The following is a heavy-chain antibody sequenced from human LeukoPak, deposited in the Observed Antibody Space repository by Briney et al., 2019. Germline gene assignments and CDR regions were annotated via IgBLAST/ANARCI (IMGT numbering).Heavy chain of an antibody. J-gene: IGHJ4*02. CDR3: ARGQNYHDSGAYQALQALDY. CDR2: INTGNGNT. V-gene: IGHV1-3*04. Sequence: ASVKVSCKASGYTFTDYAIHWVRPAPGQRLEWMGWINTGNGNTKYSQKFPGRVTIIRDTSASTAYMEVSSLRSEDTAMYYCARGQNYHDSGAYQALQALDYWGPGTLVTVSS. CDR1: GYTFTDYA. D-gene: IGHD3-22*01.